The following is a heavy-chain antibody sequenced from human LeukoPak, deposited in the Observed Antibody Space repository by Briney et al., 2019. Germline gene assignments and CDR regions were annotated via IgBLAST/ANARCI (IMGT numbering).Heavy chain of an antibody. Sequence: ASVKVSCKASGYTFTSYGISWVRQAPGQGLEWMGWISAYNGNTNYAQKLQGRVTMTTDTSTSTAYMELRSLRSDDTAVYYCARFNEGYSSSLFDYWGQGTLVTVSS. V-gene: IGHV1-18*01. CDR2: ISAYNGNT. D-gene: IGHD6-13*01. CDR3: ARFNEGYSSSLFDY. J-gene: IGHJ4*02. CDR1: GYTFTSYG.